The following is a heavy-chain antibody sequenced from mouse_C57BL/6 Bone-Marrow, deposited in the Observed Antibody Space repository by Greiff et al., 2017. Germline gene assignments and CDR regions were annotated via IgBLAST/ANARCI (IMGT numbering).Heavy chain of an antibody. J-gene: IGHJ3*01. Sequence: QVQLKQPGAELVRPGSSVKLSCKASGYTFTSYWMDWVKQRPGQGLEWIGNIYPSDSETNYNQKFKDKATLTVAKSSSTAYMQLSSLTSEDSAVYYCARRRYGNLAWFAYWGQGTLVT. D-gene: IGHD2-10*02. V-gene: IGHV1-61*01. CDR1: GYTFTSYW. CDR3: ARRRYGNLAWFAY. CDR2: IYPSDSET.